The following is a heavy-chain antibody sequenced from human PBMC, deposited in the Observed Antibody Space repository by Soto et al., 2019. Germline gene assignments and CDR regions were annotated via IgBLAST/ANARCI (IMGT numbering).Heavy chain of an antibody. CDR1: GFNFSSYS. Sequence: PGGSLRLSCAASGFNFSSYSLNWVRQAPGTGLEWVSSISSSSSYIYYADSVKGRFTISRDNAKNSLYLQMNSLRAEDTAAYYCARVLYDFWSGYYGYYGMDVWGQGTTVTVSS. V-gene: IGHV3-21*01. D-gene: IGHD3-3*01. J-gene: IGHJ6*02. CDR2: ISSSSSYI. CDR3: ARVLYDFWSGYYGYYGMDV.